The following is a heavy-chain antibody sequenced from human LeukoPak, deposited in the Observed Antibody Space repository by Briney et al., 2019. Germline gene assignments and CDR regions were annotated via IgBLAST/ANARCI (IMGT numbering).Heavy chain of an antibody. Sequence: PSQTLSLTCTVSGGSISSGSYYWSWIRQPPGKGLEWIGEINHSGSTNYNPSLKSRVTISVDTSKNQFSLKLSSVTAADTAVYYCARGRRSRYSSSWYVAYFQHWGQGTLVTVSS. CDR3: ARGRRSRYSSSWYVAYFQH. CDR1: GGSISSGSYY. V-gene: IGHV4-39*07. J-gene: IGHJ1*01. CDR2: INHSGST. D-gene: IGHD6-13*01.